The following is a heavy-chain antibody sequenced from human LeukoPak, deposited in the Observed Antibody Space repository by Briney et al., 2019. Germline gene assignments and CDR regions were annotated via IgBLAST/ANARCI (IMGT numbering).Heavy chain of an antibody. CDR3: ARDCSGGSCYGAFDI. CDR1: GASIRSGDYY. CDR2: IYDSGST. V-gene: IGHV4-30-4*01. D-gene: IGHD2-15*01. Sequence: SETLSLTCTVSGASIRSGDYYWSWIRQPPGKGLGWIGYIYDSGSTYYNPSLKSRITISVGTSENRFSLKLSSVTATDTAVYYCARDCSGGSCYGAFDIWGQGTMVTVSS. J-gene: IGHJ3*02.